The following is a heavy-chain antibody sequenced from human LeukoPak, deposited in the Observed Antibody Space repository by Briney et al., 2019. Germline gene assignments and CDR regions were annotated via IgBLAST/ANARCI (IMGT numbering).Heavy chain of an antibody. D-gene: IGHD6-13*01. CDR3: ASSPSSSRGYFDY. J-gene: IGHJ4*02. CDR2: ISYDGSNK. V-gene: IGHV3-30*04. CDR1: GFTFSSYA. Sequence: GRSLRLSCAASGFTFSSYAMHWVRQAPGKGLEWVAVISYDGSNKYYADSVKGRFTISRDNSKNTLYLQMNSLRAEDTAVYYCASSPSSSRGYFDYWGQGTLVTVSS.